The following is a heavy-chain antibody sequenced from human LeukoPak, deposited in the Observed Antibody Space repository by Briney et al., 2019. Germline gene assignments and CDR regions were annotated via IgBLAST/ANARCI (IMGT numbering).Heavy chain of an antibody. Sequence: GGTLRLSCAASGFTFSSHGMNWVRQAPGKGLEWVSVISADSATTFYADSVKGRFTISRDNAKNTVFLQMSSLKAEDTALYYCARKSASGNYPLDYWGQGTLVTVS. CDR2: ISADSATT. V-gene: IGHV3-23*01. D-gene: IGHD3-10*01. CDR1: GFTFSSHG. CDR3: ARKSASGNYPLDY. J-gene: IGHJ4*02.